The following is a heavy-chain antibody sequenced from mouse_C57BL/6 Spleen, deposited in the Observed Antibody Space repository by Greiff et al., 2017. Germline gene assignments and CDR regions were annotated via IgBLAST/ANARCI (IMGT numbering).Heavy chain of an antibody. CDR3: ARRDYERFAY. Sequence: EVQGVESGGDLVKPGGSLKLSCAASGFTFSSYGMSWVRQTPDKRLEWVATISSGGSYTYYPDSVKGRFTISRDNAKNTLYLQMSSLKSEDTAMYYCARRDYERFAYWGQGTLVTVSA. J-gene: IGHJ3*01. V-gene: IGHV5-6*01. D-gene: IGHD2-4*01. CDR1: GFTFSSYG. CDR2: ISSGGSYT.